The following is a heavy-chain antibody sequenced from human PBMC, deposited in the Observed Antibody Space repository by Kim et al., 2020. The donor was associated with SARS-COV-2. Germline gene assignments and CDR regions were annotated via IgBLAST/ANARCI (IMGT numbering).Heavy chain of an antibody. J-gene: IGHJ4*02. V-gene: IGHV4-34*01. CDR2: INHSGST. Sequence: SETLSLTCAVYGGSFSGYYWSWIRQPPGKGLEWIGEINHSGSTNYNPSLKSRVTISVDTSKNQFSLKLSSVTAADTAVYYCARGIDSSGWYKYFDYWGQGTLVTVSS. CDR1: GGSFSGYY. D-gene: IGHD6-19*01. CDR3: ARGIDSSGWYKYFDY.